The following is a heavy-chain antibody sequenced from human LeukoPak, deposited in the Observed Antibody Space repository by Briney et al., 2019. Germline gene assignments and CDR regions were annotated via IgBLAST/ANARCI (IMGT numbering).Heavy chain of an antibody. Sequence: HPGGSLRLSCAASRFTFSSYWMSWVRQAPGKRLEWVANIKQDGSEKYYVDSVKGRFTISRDNAKNSLYLQLNSLRAEDTAVYYCARARGGYDFDYWGQGTLVTVSS. D-gene: IGHD5-12*01. CDR1: RFTFSSYW. CDR3: ARARGGYDFDY. V-gene: IGHV3-7*03. CDR2: IKQDGSEK. J-gene: IGHJ4*02.